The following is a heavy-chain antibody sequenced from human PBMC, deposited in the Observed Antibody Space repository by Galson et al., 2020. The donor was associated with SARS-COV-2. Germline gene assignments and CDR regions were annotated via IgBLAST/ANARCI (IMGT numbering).Heavy chain of an antibody. V-gene: IGHV3-11*01. CDR2: ISSSGSTI. CDR1: GFTFSDYY. CDR3: ARVSRFIAAPLKIHYGMDV. D-gene: IGHD6-13*01. J-gene: IGHJ6*02. Sequence: GESLKISCAASGFTFSDYYMSWIRQAPGKGLEWVSYISSSGSTIYYADSVKGRFTISRDNAKNSLYLQMNSLRAEDTAVYYCARVSRFIAAPLKIHYGMDVWGQGTTVTVSS.